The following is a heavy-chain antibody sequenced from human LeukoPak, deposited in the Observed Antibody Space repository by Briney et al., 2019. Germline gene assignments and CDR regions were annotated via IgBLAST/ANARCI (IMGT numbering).Heavy chain of an antibody. J-gene: IGHJ5*02. V-gene: IGHV4-34*01. CDR1: GGSFSGYY. CDR2: INHSGST. Sequence: SETLSLTCAVYGGSFSGYYWSWIRQPPGKGLEWIGEINHSGSTNYNPSLKGRVTISVDTSKNQFSLKLSSVTAADTAVYYCARARNTTPFDPWGQGTLVTLSS. D-gene: IGHD1-1*01. CDR3: ARARNTTPFDP.